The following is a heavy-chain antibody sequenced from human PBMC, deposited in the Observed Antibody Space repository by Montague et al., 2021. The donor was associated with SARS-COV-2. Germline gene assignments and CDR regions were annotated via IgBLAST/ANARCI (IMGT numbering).Heavy chain of an antibody. CDR1: GDSMENSGYY. D-gene: IGHD3-3*01. CDR2: IYYSGTT. Sequence: SETPSLTCNVSGDSMENSGYYWAWIRQPPGKGLEWIGSIYYSGTTYYNPSLKSRATISVDTPKNQFSLILSSVTAADRAVYYCARRRAGLYRPEHYIDVWGEGTTVTVSS. CDR3: ARRRAGLYRPEHYIDV. V-gene: IGHV4-39*01. J-gene: IGHJ6*03.